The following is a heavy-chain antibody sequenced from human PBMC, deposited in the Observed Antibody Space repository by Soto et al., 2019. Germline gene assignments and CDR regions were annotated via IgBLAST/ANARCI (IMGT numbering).Heavy chain of an antibody. V-gene: IGHV3-30-3*01. D-gene: IGHD7-27*01. CDR2: ISYDGSNK. CDR3: ARELGAFDI. J-gene: IGHJ3*02. CDR1: GFTFSSYA. Sequence: QVQLVESGGGVVQPGRSLRLSCAASGFTFSSYAMHWVRQAPGKGLEWVAVISYDGSNKYYADSVKGRFTISRDNSKNTLYLQMNSLRAEDTAVYYCARELGAFDIWGQGTMVTVSS.